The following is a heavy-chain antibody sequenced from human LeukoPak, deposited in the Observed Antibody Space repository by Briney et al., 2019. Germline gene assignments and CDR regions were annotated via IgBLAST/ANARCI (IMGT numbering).Heavy chain of an antibody. CDR3: ARHRRYYYGSGSPYYYMDV. CDR2: INHSGST. J-gene: IGHJ6*03. V-gene: IGHV4-34*01. Sequence: SETLSLTCAVYGGSFSGYYWSWIRQPPGKGLEWIGEINHSGSTNYNPSLKSRVTISVDTSKNQFSLKLSSVTAADTAVYYCARHRRYYYGSGSPYYYMDVWGKGTTVTISS. CDR1: GGSFSGYY. D-gene: IGHD3-10*01.